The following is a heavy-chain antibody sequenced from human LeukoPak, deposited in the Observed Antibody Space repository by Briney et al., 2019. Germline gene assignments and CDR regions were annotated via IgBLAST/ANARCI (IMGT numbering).Heavy chain of an antibody. V-gene: IGHV5-51*01. CDR2: IYPGDSDT. CDR1: GYTFSNNW. CDR3: ARLNEQQIGSPRLSLGVSDY. D-gene: IGHD3-16*01. Sequence: GESLKISCEGSGYTFSNNWIGWVRQMPGKGLEWMGIIYPGDSDTRYSPSFQGQVTISADKSISTAYLQWSSLKASDTAMYYCARLNEQQIGSPRLSLGVSDYWGQGTLVTVSS. J-gene: IGHJ4*02.